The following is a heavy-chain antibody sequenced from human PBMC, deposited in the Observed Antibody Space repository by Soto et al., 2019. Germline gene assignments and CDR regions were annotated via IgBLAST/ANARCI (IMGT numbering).Heavy chain of an antibody. CDR3: ARGGHVVVVTAAFDY. CDR2: INPSGGHT. D-gene: IGHD2-21*02. V-gene: IGHV1-46*01. CDR1: GYTFTSYG. J-gene: IGHJ4*02. Sequence: GASVKVSCKASGYTFTSYGISWVRQAPGQGLEWMGTINPSGGHTTYAQKFLGRVTMTRDTSTSTLYMELTSLRSEDTAVYYCARGGHVVVVTAAFDYWGQGTLVTVSS.